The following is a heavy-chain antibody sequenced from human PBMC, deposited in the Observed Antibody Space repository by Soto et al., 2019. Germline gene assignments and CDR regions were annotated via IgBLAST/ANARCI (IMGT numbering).Heavy chain of an antibody. CDR1: GDSISSYY. CDR3: ARRNYYDSSGYLRFNWFDP. J-gene: IGHJ5*02. CDR2: VYYTGST. V-gene: IGHV4-59*01. D-gene: IGHD3-22*01. Sequence: SETLSLTCTVSGDSISSYYWSWIRQPPGKGLEWIGHVYYTGSTSYNPSLKSRVTISADTSKNQFSLKLSSVTAADTAVYYCARRNYYDSSGYLRFNWFDPWGQGTLVTVS.